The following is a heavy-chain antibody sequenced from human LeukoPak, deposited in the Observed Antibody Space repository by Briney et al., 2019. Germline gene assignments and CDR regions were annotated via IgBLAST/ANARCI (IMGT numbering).Heavy chain of an antibody. CDR2: ISYSGST. CDR1: GGSISSTSYY. Sequence: SETLSLTCTVSGGSISSTSYYWGWIRQPPGKGLEWIGSISYSGSTYHNPSLKSRVSISADTSKNQLSLKLSSVTAADTAVYYCARDLYSSRTNDAFVIWGQGTMVTVSS. CDR3: ARDLYSSRTNDAFVI. V-gene: IGHV4-39*07. D-gene: IGHD6-13*01. J-gene: IGHJ3*02.